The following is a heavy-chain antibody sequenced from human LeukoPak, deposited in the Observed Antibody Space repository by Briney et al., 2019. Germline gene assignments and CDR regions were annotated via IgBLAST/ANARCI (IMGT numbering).Heavy chain of an antibody. Sequence: SETLSLTCAVSGGSISNYYWSWIRQPPGKGLEWIAYIYYTGSTNYNPSLKSRVTISVDTSKNQFSLKLSSVTAADTAVYYCARVATDYYYYGMDVWGQGTTVTVSS. V-gene: IGHV4-59*01. CDR3: ARVATDYYYYGMDV. D-gene: IGHD1-26*01. J-gene: IGHJ6*02. CDR2: IYYTGST. CDR1: GGSISNYY.